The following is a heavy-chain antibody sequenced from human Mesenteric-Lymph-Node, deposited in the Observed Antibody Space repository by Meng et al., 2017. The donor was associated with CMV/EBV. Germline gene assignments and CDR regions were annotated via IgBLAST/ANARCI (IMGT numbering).Heavy chain of an antibody. Sequence: GGSLRLSCAASGFTFSSYEMNWVRQAPGKGLEWVSYISSSGSTTYYADSVKGRFTISRDSAKNSLYLQMDSLRAEDTAVYYCVRGDSGSYLPGYWGQGTLVTVSS. J-gene: IGHJ4*02. CDR2: ISSSGSTT. CDR3: VRGDSGSYLPGY. D-gene: IGHD1-26*01. V-gene: IGHV3-48*03. CDR1: GFTFSSYE.